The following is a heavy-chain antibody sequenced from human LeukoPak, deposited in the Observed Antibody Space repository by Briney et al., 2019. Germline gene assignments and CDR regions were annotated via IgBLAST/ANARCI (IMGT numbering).Heavy chain of an antibody. J-gene: IGHJ4*02. D-gene: IGHD2-2*01. CDR3: ARASFLYCSSSTCLFDY. CDR2: INPDDGDT. CDR1: GYTFTDYY. V-gene: IGHV1-2*02. Sequence: ASVKVSCKASGYTFTDYYMHWVRQAPGQGFEWMGWINPDDGDTNYAQKFQGRVTMTRDTSISTAHMEVSRLRSDDTAVYYCARASFLYCSSSTCLFDYWGQGTLVTVSS.